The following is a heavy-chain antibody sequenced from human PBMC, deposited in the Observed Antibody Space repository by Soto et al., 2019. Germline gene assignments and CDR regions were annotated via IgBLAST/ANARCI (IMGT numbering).Heavy chain of an antibody. J-gene: IGHJ5*02. D-gene: IGHD5-18*01. Sequence: GGSLRLSCAASGFAFSSYGMHWVRQAPGKGLEWVAVIWYDGSNKYYADSVKGRFTISRDNSKNTLYLQMNSLRAEDTAVYYCARAGDVDTAMAYNWFDPWGQGTLVTVS. CDR1: GFAFSSYG. CDR2: IWYDGSNK. V-gene: IGHV3-33*01. CDR3: ARAGDVDTAMAYNWFDP.